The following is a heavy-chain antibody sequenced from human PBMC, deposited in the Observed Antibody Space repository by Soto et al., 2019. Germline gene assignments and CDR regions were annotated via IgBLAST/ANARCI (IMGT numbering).Heavy chain of an antibody. D-gene: IGHD3-3*01. CDR2: IVVGSGNA. J-gene: IGHJ6*02. Sequence: SVKVSCKASGFTFTSSAVQWVRQARGQRLEWIGWIVVGSGNANYAQKFQERVTITRDMSTSTAYMELSSLRSEDTAVYYCAAAWGDFWSGYYYYYYYGMDVWGQGTTVTVSS. V-gene: IGHV1-58*01. CDR3: AAAWGDFWSGYYYYYYYGMDV. CDR1: GFTFTSSA.